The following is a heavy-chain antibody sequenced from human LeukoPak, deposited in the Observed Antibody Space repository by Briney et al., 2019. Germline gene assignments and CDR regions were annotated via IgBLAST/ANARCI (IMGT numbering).Heavy chain of an antibody. CDR1: GFTFSSYG. Sequence: GGSLRLSCAASGFTFSSYGMHWVRQAPGKGLEWVAVISYDGSNKYYADSVKGRFTISRENAKNSLYPQMNSLRAGDTAVYYCARESRPMVRGSRSDAFDIWGQGTMVTVSS. J-gene: IGHJ3*02. CDR2: ISYDGSNK. V-gene: IGHV3-30*03. D-gene: IGHD3-10*01. CDR3: ARESRPMVRGSRSDAFDI.